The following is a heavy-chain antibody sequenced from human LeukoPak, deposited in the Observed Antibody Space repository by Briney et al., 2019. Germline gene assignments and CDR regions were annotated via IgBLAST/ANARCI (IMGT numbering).Heavy chain of an antibody. Sequence: SQTLSLTCTVSGGSISGGGYYWSWIRQPPGKGLEWIGEINHSGSTNYNPSLKSRVTISVDTSKNQFSLKLSSVTAADTAVYYCARDRSRKYSSSSNYYYYYGMDVWGQGATVTVSS. CDR1: GGSISGGGYY. J-gene: IGHJ6*02. CDR2: INHSGST. CDR3: ARDRSRKYSSSSNYYYYYGMDV. D-gene: IGHD6-6*01. V-gene: IGHV4-30-2*01.